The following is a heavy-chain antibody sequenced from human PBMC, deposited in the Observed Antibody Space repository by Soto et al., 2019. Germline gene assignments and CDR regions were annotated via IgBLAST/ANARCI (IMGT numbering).Heavy chain of an antibody. CDR1: GFTFSPFW. D-gene: IGHD5-12*01. J-gene: IGHJ5*02. V-gene: IGHV3-74*01. Sequence: GGSLRLSCAAAGFTFSPFWRHWVRQATGKGLVWVSHINGDASTIVYADSVKGRFTVSRDNAKNSLYLQMNSLRAEDTAVYYCAREWDGDGYNSGWFDPWGQGTLVTVSS. CDR3: AREWDGDGYNSGWFDP. CDR2: INGDASTI.